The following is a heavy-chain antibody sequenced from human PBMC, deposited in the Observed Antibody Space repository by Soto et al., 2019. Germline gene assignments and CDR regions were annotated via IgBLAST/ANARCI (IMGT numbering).Heavy chain of an antibody. J-gene: IGHJ6*03. Sequence: SVPMCVTCTVAGGSISSSSYYWGWIRQSPGKGLEWIGSFYYSGSTYYSPSLKSRVTISGDTSKKQISLRLSSVTATDTAVYYCARISVASRYMDVWGKGATVTVSS. D-gene: IGHD5-12*01. V-gene: IGHV4-39*01. CDR1: GGSISSSSYY. CDR3: ARISVASRYMDV. CDR2: FYYSGST.